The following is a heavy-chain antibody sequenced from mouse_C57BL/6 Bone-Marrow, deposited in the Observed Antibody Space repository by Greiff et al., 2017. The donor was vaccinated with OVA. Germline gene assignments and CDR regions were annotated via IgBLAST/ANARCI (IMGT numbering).Heavy chain of an antibody. D-gene: IGHD2-1*01. V-gene: IGHV5-16*01. J-gene: IGHJ1*03. Sequence: EVKLVESEGGLVQPGSSMKLSCTASGFTFSDYYMAWVRQVPEKGLEWVANINYDGSSTYYLDSLKSRFIISRDNAKNILYLQMSSLKSEDTATYYCARDYGNYSWGFDVWGTGTTVTVSS. CDR2: INYDGSST. CDR3: ARDYGNYSWGFDV. CDR1: GFTFSDYY.